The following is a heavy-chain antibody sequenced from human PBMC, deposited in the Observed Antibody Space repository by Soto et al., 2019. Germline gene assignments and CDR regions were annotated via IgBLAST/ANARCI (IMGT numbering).Heavy chain of an antibody. Sequence: LRLSCAAFGFTVSSFAMSWVRQAPGKRQKWVSAISGSGGSTYYADSVKGRFTISRDNSKNTLYLQMNSLRAEDTAVYYCAPSLKYCSCWYRLPRHGLAIWRRRTMVTGSS. CDR1: GFTVSSFA. CDR2: ISGSGGST. CDR3: APSLKYCSCWYRLPRHGLAI. J-gene: IGHJ3*02. V-gene: IGHV3-23*01. D-gene: IGHD6-13*01.